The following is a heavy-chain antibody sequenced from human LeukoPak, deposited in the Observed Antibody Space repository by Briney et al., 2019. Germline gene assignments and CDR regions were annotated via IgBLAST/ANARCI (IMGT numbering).Heavy chain of an antibody. D-gene: IGHD6-13*01. J-gene: IGHJ6*02. V-gene: IGHV3-13*01. CDR2: IGTAGDT. CDR3: ARDLRTAAAGTNYYYGMDV. Sequence: GGSLRLSCAASGFTFSSYDMHWVRRATGKGLEWASGIGTAGDTYYPGSVKGRFTISRQNAKNSLYLQMNSLRAGDTAVYYCARDLRTAAAGTNYYYGMDVSSQGTTVTVSS. CDR1: GFTFSSYD.